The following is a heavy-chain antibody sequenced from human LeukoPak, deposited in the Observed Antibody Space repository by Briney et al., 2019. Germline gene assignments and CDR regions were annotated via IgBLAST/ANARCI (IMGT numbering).Heavy chain of an antibody. D-gene: IGHD5-18*01. CDR2: INTDGSVI. CDR1: EFIFRTYW. Sequence: GGSLRLSCTGSEFIFRTYWMHWVRQAPGKGLVWVAHINTDGSVISHADSVKGRLTIYRDNAKNTLYLEMKSLRLEDTAMYYCARVPTNTYGLADWGQGTLVSVSS. CDR3: ARVPTNTYGLAD. V-gene: IGHV3-74*01. J-gene: IGHJ4*02.